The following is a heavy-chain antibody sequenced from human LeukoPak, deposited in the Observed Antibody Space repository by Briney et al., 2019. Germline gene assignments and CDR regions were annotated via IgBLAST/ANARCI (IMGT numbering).Heavy chain of an antibody. J-gene: IGHJ4*02. CDR3: ARDSSSWRIFDY. V-gene: IGHV3-21*01. D-gene: IGHD6-13*01. CDR2: ISSSSSYI. Sequence: GGSLRLSCAASGFTFSSYSMNWVRQAPGKGLEWVSSISSSSSYIYYADSVRGRFTISRDNAKNSLYLQMNSLRAEDTAVYYCARDSSSWRIFDYWGQGTLVTVSS. CDR1: GFTFSSYS.